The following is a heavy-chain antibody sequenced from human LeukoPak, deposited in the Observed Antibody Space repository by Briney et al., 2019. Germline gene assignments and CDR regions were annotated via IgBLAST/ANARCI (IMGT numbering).Heavy chain of an antibody. Sequence: SETLSLTCTLSGGSISSGSYYWSWIRQPAGKGLEWIGRIYTNGGTNYNPSLKSRVTISVDTSKNQFSLKLSSVTAADTAVYYCARVGGSSWRNPVDYWGQGTLVTVSS. CDR2: IYTNGGT. V-gene: IGHV4-61*02. D-gene: IGHD6-13*01. CDR3: ARVGGSSWRNPVDY. CDR1: GGSISSGSYY. J-gene: IGHJ4*02.